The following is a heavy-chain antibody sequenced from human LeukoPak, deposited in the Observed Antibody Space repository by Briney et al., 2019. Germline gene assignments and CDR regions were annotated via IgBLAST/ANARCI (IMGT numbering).Heavy chain of an antibody. CDR1: GYTFTGYY. J-gene: IGHJ5*02. CDR2: INPNSGGT. D-gene: IGHD6-19*01. V-gene: IGHV1-2*02. CDR3: ARENEQWLVRGWFDP. Sequence: ASVKVSCKASGYTFTGYYMHGVRQAPGQGLEWMGWINPNSGGTNYAQKFQGRVTMTRDTSISTAYMELSRLRSDDTAVYYCARENEQWLVRGWFDPWGQGTLVTVSS.